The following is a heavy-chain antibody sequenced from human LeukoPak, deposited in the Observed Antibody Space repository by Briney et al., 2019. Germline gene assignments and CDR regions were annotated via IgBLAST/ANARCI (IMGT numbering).Heavy chain of an antibody. D-gene: IGHD3-3*01. CDR2: INHSGST. J-gene: IGHJ4*02. V-gene: IGHV4-34*01. CDR1: GGSFSGYY. CDR3: ARDNLCYDFWSGHTL. Sequence: KTSETLSLTCAVYGGSFSGYYWSWIRQPPGKGLEWIGEINHSGSTNYNPSLKSRVTISVDTSKNQFSLKLSSVTAADTAVYYCARDNLCYDFWSGHTLWGQGTLVTVSS.